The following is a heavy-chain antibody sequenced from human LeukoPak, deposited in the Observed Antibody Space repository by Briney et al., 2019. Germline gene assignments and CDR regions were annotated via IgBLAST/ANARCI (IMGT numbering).Heavy chain of an antibody. D-gene: IGHD3-10*01. CDR2: IYYSGSS. J-gene: IGHJ6*03. CDR1: GGSISSSSSY. V-gene: IGHV4-39*07. Sequence: SETLSLTCSVSGGSISSSSSYWGWIRQPPGKGLEWIGNIYYSGSSFDNPSLTSRVTISLDTSKNQFSLKLSSVTAADTAVYYCARLAGYYGSGLAKFPYYYYYYMDVWGKGTTVTISS. CDR3: ARLAGYYGSGLAKFPYYYYYYMDV.